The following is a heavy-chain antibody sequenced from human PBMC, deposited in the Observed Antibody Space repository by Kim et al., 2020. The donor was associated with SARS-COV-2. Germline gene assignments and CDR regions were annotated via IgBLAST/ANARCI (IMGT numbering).Heavy chain of an antibody. Sequence: SVKVSCKASGDTFGSYIISWVRQAPGQGLEWMGGIIPIFSTTNYAQKFLGRVTFTADESTSTIYMELTSLRSEDTAVYYCARVTGGYFYYGMDVWGQGATVPVSS. CDR1: GDTFGSYI. J-gene: IGHJ6*02. CDR3: ARVTGGYFYYGMDV. D-gene: IGHD2-15*01. CDR2: IIPIFSTT. V-gene: IGHV1-69*13.